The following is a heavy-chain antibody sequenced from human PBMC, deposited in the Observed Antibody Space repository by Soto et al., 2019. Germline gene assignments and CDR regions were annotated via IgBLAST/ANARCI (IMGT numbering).Heavy chain of an antibody. CDR2: IYYSGST. Sequence: SETLSLTCTVSGGSVSSGSHFYNWIRQPPGRGLEWIGYIYYSGSTNYDSSLKSRVTISIDTSKNQFSLRLTSVTAADTAVYYCARDGDKSPFDYCGQGTLVTVSS. D-gene: IGHD2-21*01. V-gene: IGHV4-61*01. CDR3: ARDGDKSPFDY. J-gene: IGHJ4*02. CDR1: GGSVSSGSHF.